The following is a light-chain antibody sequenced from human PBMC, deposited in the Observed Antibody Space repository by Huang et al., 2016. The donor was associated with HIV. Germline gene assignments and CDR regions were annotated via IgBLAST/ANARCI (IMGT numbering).Light chain of an antibody. Sequence: DIEMTQSPDSLTVSLGARAIINCKSRQAVLKNSNKKNYLAWYQQRPGQPPKVLIYWASSRESGVPYRFSGSGSGTDFNLTISSLQPEDLAVYYCQQYYSPPYTFGQGTRLEI. CDR3: QQYYSPPYT. CDR2: WAS. V-gene: IGKV4-1*01. CDR1: QAVLKNSNKKNY. J-gene: IGKJ2*01.